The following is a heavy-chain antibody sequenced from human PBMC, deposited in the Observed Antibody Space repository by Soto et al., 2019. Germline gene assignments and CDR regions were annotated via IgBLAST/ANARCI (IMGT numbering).Heavy chain of an antibody. D-gene: IGHD3-10*01. CDR2: IYHSGST. J-gene: IGHJ4*02. V-gene: IGHV4-4*02. Sequence: QVQLQEAGPGLMKPSGTLSLTCAVSSGSISSSNWWSWVRQPPGKGLEWIGEIYHSGSTNYNPSLKSRVTISVDKSKNQFSLKLSSVTAADTAVYYCASSPSLLWGYFDYWGQGTLVTVSS. CDR1: SGSISSSNW. CDR3: ASSPSLLWGYFDY.